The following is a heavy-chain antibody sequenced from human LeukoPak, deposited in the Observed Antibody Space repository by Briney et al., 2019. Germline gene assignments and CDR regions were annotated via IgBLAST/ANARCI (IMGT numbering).Heavy chain of an antibody. CDR1: GFTFSSYW. CDR2: IKQDGSEK. CDR3: ARAERFLEWLSAFDI. D-gene: IGHD3-3*01. J-gene: IGHJ3*02. V-gene: IGHV3-7*01. Sequence: GGSLRLSCAASGFTFSSYWMSWVRQAPGKGLEWVANIKQDGSEKYYVDSVKGRFTISRDNAKNSLYLQMNSLRAEDTAVYYCARAERFLEWLSAFDIWGRGTMVTVSS.